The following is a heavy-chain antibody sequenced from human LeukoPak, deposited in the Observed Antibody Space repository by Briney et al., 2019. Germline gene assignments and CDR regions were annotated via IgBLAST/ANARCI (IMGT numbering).Heavy chain of an antibody. CDR2: ISAYNGNT. CDR3: ARDGRYGDYDAVFDY. D-gene: IGHD4-17*01. CDR1: GYTFTSYG. J-gene: IGHJ4*02. V-gene: IGHV1-18*01. Sequence: ASVKVSCKASGYTFTSYGISWVRQAPGQGLEWMGWISAYNGNTNYAQKLQGRVTMTTDTSTGTAYMELRSLRSDDTAVYYCARDGRYGDYDAVFDYWGQGTLVTVSS.